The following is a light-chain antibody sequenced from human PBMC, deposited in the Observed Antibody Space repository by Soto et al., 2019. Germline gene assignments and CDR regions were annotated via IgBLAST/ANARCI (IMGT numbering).Light chain of an antibody. CDR2: EVS. Sequence: QSALTQPASVSGSPGQSITISCTGTSSDVGNYKYVSWYQQHPGKAPKLMIYEVSNRPSGVSSRFSGSKSGNTASLTISGLQAEDETDYYCFSYTSSGTYVFGNGTKVTVL. V-gene: IGLV2-14*01. CDR1: SSDVGNYKY. CDR3: FSYTSSGTYV. J-gene: IGLJ1*01.